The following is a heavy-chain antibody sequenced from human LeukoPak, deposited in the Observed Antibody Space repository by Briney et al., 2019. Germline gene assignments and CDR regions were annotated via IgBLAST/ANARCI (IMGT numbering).Heavy chain of an antibody. V-gene: IGHV3-66*01. CDR2: IYSGGST. CDR1: GFTVSSNY. Sequence: PGGSLRLSFSAPGFTVSSNYMSTVRQAPGKGLEWVSVIYSGGSTYYADSVKGRFTISRDNSKNTLYLQMNSLRAEDTAVYYCARGSSTSCLDYWGQGTLVTVSS. D-gene: IGHD2-2*01. J-gene: IGHJ4*02. CDR3: ARGSSTSCLDY.